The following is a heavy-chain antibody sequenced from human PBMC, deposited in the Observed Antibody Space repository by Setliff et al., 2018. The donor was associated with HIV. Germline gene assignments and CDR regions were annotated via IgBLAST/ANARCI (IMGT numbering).Heavy chain of an antibody. Sequence: PGGSLRLSCLASGFTFSSYWMTWVRQAPGKGLEWVANIKQDGSEKYYVESVKGRFTISRDNAKNSLYLQMDRLRADDTAIYYCARDLWAVAGRGWAFDVWGRGTLVTVSS. CDR2: IKQDGSEK. V-gene: IGHV3-7*03. D-gene: IGHD6-19*01. CDR1: GFTFSSYW. J-gene: IGHJ3*01. CDR3: ARDLWAVAGRGWAFDV.